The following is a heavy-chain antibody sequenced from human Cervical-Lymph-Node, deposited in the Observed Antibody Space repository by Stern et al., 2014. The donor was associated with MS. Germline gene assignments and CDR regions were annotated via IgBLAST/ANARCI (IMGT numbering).Heavy chain of an antibody. V-gene: IGHV1-18*01. CDR3: ARALLGSSSWNDAFDI. CDR2: ISAYNGNT. D-gene: IGHD6-13*01. J-gene: IGHJ3*02. CDR1: GYTFTSYG. Sequence: QIQLVQSGAEVKKPGASVKVSCKASGYTFTSYGISWVRQAPGQVLEWMGWISAYNGNTNYAQKLQGRVTMTTDTSTSTAYMELRSLRSDDTAVYYCARALLGSSSWNDAFDIWGQGTMVTVSS.